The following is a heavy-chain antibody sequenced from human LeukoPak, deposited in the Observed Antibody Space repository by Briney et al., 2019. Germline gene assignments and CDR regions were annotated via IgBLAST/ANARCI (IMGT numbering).Heavy chain of an antibody. Sequence: GGSLRLSCAASGFTFSDYYMSRIRQAPGKGLEWVSYISTSGRTIYYADSVKGRFTISRDNAKNSLYLQMNSLRVDDTAVYYCARTRAGIQAGFDYWGQGTLVTVSS. V-gene: IGHV3-11*04. CDR1: GFTFSDYY. CDR2: ISTSGRTI. D-gene: IGHD1-1*01. J-gene: IGHJ4*02. CDR3: ARTRAGIQAGFDY.